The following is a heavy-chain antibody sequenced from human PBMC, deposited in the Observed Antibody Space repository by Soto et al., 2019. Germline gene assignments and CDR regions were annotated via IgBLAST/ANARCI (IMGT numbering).Heavy chain of an antibody. V-gene: IGHV4-61*03. D-gene: IGHD3-10*01. J-gene: IGHJ6*02. CDR3: ARSYYYGLVRWRSIDV. CDR2: IHDGVST. Sequence: QVQLQESGPGLVKPSETLSLTCSVSGDSISSGSYYWSWIRQPPGKGLEWIGYIHDGVSTNYDPSLMSRVSISKDTSNNHFSLTLSSLTASDSDVSYCARSYYYGLVRWRSIDVWGQGTTVIVSS. CDR1: GDSISSGSYY.